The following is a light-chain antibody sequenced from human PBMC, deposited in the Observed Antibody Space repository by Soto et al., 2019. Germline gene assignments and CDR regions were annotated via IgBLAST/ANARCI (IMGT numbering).Light chain of an antibody. Sequence: EILMTQSPATLSVSPGERATLSCRASQSVSNNLLWYQQKPGQAPRLLIYAASTRATGIPARFSGSGSGTEFTLTISSLHSEDFAVYFCQQHHSWPPYTFGQGTKLEIK. V-gene: IGKV3-15*01. CDR3: QQHHSWPPYT. CDR1: QSVSNN. CDR2: AAS. J-gene: IGKJ2*01.